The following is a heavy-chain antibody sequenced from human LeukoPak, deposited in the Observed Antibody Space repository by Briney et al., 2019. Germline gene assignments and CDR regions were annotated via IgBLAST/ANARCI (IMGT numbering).Heavy chain of an antibody. D-gene: IGHD6-13*01. J-gene: IGHJ4*02. CDR1: GYSFTSLW. V-gene: IGHV5-51*01. CDR2: IYPGDSQI. CDR3: ARHVASSTWSTFDY. Sequence: GESLKISCKGSGYSFTSLWIGWVPQTPEEGLEWMGIIYPGDSQIKYSSSFQGQVTISVDKSISTAYLQWSSLKASDTAIYYCARHVASSTWSTFDYWGQGTPVTVSS.